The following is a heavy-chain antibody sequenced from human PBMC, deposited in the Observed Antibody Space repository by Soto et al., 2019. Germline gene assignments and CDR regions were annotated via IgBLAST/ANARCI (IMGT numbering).Heavy chain of an antibody. CDR3: AKGGAIVAAGTRVYLYNAMDV. Sequence: GASVKVSCKASGYTFTGYYMHWVRQAPGQGLEWMGWINPNSGGTNYAQKFQGRVTMTRDTSISTAYMELSRLRSDDTAVYYCAKGGAIVAAGTRVYLYNAMDVWGQGTTVTVSS. V-gene: IGHV1-2*02. CDR1: GYTFTGYY. D-gene: IGHD1-26*01. J-gene: IGHJ6*02. CDR2: INPNSGGT.